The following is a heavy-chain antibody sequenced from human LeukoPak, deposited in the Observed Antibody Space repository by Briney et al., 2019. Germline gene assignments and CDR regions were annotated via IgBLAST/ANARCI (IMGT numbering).Heavy chain of an antibody. CDR1: GGSISSGSYY. D-gene: IGHD1-1*01. CDR2: IYYSGST. CDR3: ARAWRVFYGFDY. V-gene: IGHV4-61*01. Sequence: PSQTLSLTCTVSGGSISSGSYYWSWIRQPTGKGLEWIGYIYYSGSTNYNPSLKSRVTISVDTSKNQFSLKLSSVTAADTAVYYCARAWRVFYGFDYWGQGTLVTVYS. J-gene: IGHJ4*02.